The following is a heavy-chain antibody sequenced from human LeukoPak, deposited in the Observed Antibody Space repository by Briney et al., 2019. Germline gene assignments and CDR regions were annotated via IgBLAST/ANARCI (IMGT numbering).Heavy chain of an antibody. Sequence: PSETLSLTCTVSRGSISGSIRSYYWSWLRQPPGKGLEWIGYISSSGSTNDNPSPRSRVTISVDTSKNQFFLNLSSVSAADTAVYYCARIPLGYSGAYYFDYWGQGTLVTVS. CDR2: ISSSGST. CDR1: RGSISGSIRSYY. CDR3: ARIPLGYSGAYYFDY. J-gene: IGHJ4*02. V-gene: IGHV4-4*09. D-gene: IGHD5-12*01.